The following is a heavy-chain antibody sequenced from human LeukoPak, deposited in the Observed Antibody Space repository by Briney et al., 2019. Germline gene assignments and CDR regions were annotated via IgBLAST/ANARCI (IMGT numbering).Heavy chain of an antibody. CDR1: GYTFTGYY. CDR2: INPNSGRT. V-gene: IGHV1-2*02. CDR3: ARDRLEYCSGGSCYYYMDV. Sequence: GASVKVSCKASGYTFTGYYMHWVRQAPGQGLEWMGWINPNSGRTNYARRFQGRVTMTRDTSISAAYMELRSLRSDDTAVYYCARDRLEYCSGGSCYYYMDVWGKGTTVTVSS. J-gene: IGHJ6*03. D-gene: IGHD2-15*01.